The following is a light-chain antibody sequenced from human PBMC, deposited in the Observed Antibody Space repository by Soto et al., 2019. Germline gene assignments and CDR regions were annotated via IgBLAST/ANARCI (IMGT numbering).Light chain of an antibody. V-gene: IGLV2-14*01. CDR3: SASTARSTLG. Sequence: QSALTQPASVSGSAGQSITISCSGTMRDVGAYNLVSWYQQHPGTAPKLIIYEVRNRPSGISSRFSGSRSGNTASLTISGLQRGAEGVYYCSASTARSTLGFGGGTKVTVL. J-gene: IGLJ3*02. CDR2: EVR. CDR1: MRDVGAYNL.